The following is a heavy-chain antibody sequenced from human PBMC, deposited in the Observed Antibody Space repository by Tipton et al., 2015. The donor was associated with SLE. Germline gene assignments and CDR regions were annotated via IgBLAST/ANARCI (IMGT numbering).Heavy chain of an antibody. J-gene: IGHJ4*02. CDR2: IKSKTDGGTT. CDR3: TIPPHYYDSSGPDY. D-gene: IGHD3-22*01. V-gene: IGHV3-15*01. Sequence: SLRLSCAASGFTFSNAWMSWVRQAPGKGLEWVGRIKSKTDGGTTDHAAPVKGRFTIPRDDSKNTLYLQMNSLKTEDTAVYYCTIPPHYYDSSGPDYWGQGTLVTVSS. CDR1: GFTFSNAW.